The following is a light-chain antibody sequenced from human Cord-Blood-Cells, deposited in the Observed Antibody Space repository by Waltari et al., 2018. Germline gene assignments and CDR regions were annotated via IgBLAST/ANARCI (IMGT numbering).Light chain of an antibody. V-gene: IGLV2-14*01. CDR3: SSYTSSSTQV. CDR1: ISDVGGYNY. J-gene: IGLJ2*01. Sequence: QSALTQPASVSGSPGPSLTISCAGTISDVGGYNYVAWYQQHPGKAPKLMIYDGSNRPSGVSNRFSGSKAGNTASRTISGLQAEDEADYYCSSYTSSSTQVFGGGTKLTV. CDR2: DGS.